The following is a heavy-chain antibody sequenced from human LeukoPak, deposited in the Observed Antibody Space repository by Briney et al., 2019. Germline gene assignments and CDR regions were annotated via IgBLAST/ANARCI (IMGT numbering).Heavy chain of an antibody. V-gene: IGHV4-4*07. Sequence: SETLSLTYAVYGGSFRGYYWSWIRQPAGKGLEGIGRIHTSGSTNYNPPLPSRVTMSVDTSKNQFSMKLSSVTAADTAVYYCARDRYYYDSSGYVFDYCGQGTLVTVSS. CDR2: IHTSGST. CDR3: ARDRYYYDSSGYVFDY. D-gene: IGHD3-22*01. CDR1: GGSFRGYY. J-gene: IGHJ4*02.